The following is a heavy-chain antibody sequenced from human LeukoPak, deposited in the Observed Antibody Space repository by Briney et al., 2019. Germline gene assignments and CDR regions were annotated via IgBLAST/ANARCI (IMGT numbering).Heavy chain of an antibody. CDR3: ARDSGPPYYYDSSGYYPDY. J-gene: IGHJ4*02. Sequence: PGGSLRLPCAASGFTFSSYAMHWVRQAPGKGLEWVAVISYDGSNKYYADSVKGRFTISRDNSKNTLYLQMNSLRAEDTAVYYCARDSGPPYYYDSSGYYPDYWGQGTLVTVSS. CDR2: ISYDGSNK. D-gene: IGHD3-22*01. V-gene: IGHV3-30-3*01. CDR1: GFTFSSYA.